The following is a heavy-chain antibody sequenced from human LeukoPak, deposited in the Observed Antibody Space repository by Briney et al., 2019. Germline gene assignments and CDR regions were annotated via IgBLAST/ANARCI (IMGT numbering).Heavy chain of an antibody. CDR1: GYTFTGYY. CDR3: ATRRLLWFGEGWFDP. Sequence: ASVKVSCKASGYTFTGYYIHWVRQAPGQGLEWMGWINPNSGGTNYAQKFQGRVTMTRDTSITTAYMELSRLRSDDMAVYYCATRRLLWFGEGWFDPWGQGTLVTVSS. CDR2: INPNSGGT. D-gene: IGHD3-10*01. J-gene: IGHJ5*02. V-gene: IGHV1-2*02.